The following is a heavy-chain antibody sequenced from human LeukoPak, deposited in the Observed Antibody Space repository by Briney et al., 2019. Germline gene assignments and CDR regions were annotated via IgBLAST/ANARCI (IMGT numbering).Heavy chain of an antibody. Sequence: GGSLRLSCAASGFTFGDYGMSWVRQAPGKGLEWVSGINWNGGSTGYADSVKGRFTISRDNAKNSLYLQMNSLRAEDTALYYCARAFGITNAFDIWGQGTMVTVSS. V-gene: IGHV3-20*04. CDR2: INWNGGST. D-gene: IGHD3-10*01. J-gene: IGHJ3*02. CDR3: ARAFGITNAFDI. CDR1: GFTFGDYG.